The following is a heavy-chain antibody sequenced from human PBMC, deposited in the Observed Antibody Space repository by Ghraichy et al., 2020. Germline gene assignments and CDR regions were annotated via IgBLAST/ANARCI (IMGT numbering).Heavy chain of an antibody. D-gene: IGHD3-16*02. CDR3: ARTGRYYDYVWGSYRYSYFDY. Sequence: SETLSLTCAVYGGSFSGYYWSWIRQPPGKGLEWIGEINHSGSTNYNPSLKSRVTISVDTSKNQFSLKLSSVTAADTAVYYCARTGRYYDYVWGSYRYSYFDYWGQGTLVTVSS. CDR2: INHSGST. J-gene: IGHJ4*02. CDR1: GGSFSGYY. V-gene: IGHV4-34*01.